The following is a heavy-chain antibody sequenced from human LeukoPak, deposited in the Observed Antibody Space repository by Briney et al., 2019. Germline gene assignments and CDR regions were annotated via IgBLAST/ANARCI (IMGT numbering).Heavy chain of an antibody. J-gene: IGHJ2*01. CDR2: IYYSGST. V-gene: IGHV4-31*03. D-gene: IGHD2-15*01. CDR1: GGSISSGAYF. CDR3: ARDSAARSDL. Sequence: SQTLSLTCTVSGGSISSGAYFWSWIRQHPGKGLEWIGYIYYSGSTYYNPSLKSRVSISVDTSKNQFSLHLNAVTAADTAVYYCARDSAARSDLWGRGTLVTVAS.